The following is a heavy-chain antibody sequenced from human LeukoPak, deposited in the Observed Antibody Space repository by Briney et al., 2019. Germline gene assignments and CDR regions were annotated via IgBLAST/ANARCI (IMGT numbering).Heavy chain of an antibody. CDR2: ISGSGGST. V-gene: IGHV3-23*01. J-gene: IGHJ6*02. Sequence: GGSLRLSCAASGFTFSSYAMHWVRQAPGKGLEWVSAISGSGGSTYYADSVKGRFTISRDNSKNTLYPQMNSLRAEDTAVYYGVAAPDYYYYGMDVWGQGTTVTVSS. CDR1: GFTFSSYA. D-gene: IGHD2-15*01. CDR3: VAAPDYYYYGMDV.